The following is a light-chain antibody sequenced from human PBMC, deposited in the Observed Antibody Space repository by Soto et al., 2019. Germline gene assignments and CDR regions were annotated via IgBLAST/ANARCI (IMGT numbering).Light chain of an antibody. V-gene: IGKV3-20*01. J-gene: IGKJ3*01. Sequence: EIVLTQSPGTLSLSPGDRATLSCRASQGVSANSLAWYQHKVGQAPRLLIYGAFSRATGIPDRFSGNGSETDFTLTISRLEAEDFAVYLCHQYGSTPFTFGPGTKVDIK. CDR3: HQYGSTPFT. CDR2: GAF. CDR1: QGVSANS.